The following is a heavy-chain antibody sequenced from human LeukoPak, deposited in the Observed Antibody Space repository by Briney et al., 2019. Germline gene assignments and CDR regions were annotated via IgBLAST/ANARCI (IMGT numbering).Heavy chain of an antibody. J-gene: IGHJ4*02. CDR1: GGSMRSIS. V-gene: IGHV4-59*01. D-gene: IGHD2-15*01. CDR2: IYYRGST. Sequence: SETLSHICTVSGGSMRSISWGWIRQHQGKGLEWIGYIYYRGSTDYNPSLKSRVTISLDTSKNQFSLKLSSVTAADTAVYYCARDVGGGPFFDYWGQGTLVTVSS. CDR3: ARDVGGGPFFDY.